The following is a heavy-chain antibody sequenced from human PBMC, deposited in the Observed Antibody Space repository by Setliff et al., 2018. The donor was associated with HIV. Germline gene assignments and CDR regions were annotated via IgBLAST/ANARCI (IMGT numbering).Heavy chain of an antibody. V-gene: IGHV4-59*08. Sequence: SETLSLTCTVSGGPLSSSYWSWIRQPPGKGLEWIGYVDDTGSTDYNPSLTSRVTISVDMSKNQFSLKLSSLTAADTAVYYCARRRSPPSGFYSRYYMDVWGKGTTVTVSS. J-gene: IGHJ6*03. D-gene: IGHD1-26*01. CDR2: VDDTGST. CDR1: GGPLSSSY. CDR3: ARRRSPPSGFYSRYYMDV.